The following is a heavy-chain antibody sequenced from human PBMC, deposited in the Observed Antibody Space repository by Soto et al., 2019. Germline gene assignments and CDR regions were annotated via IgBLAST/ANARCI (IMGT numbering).Heavy chain of an antibody. CDR1: GFTFSGFG. J-gene: IGHJ6*02. CDR3: APMGV. Sequence: PGGSVRLSCAASGFTFSGFGMHWVRQAPGKGLEWVAEIWYSGNTKNYADSVKGRFTIPRDNSKNTLCLQMSSLRADDTAVYYCAPMGVWGQGTTVTVSS. CDR2: IWYSGNTK. V-gene: IGHV3-33*01.